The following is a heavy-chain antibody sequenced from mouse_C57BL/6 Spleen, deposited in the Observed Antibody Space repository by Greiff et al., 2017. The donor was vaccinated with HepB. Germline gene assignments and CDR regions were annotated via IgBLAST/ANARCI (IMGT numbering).Heavy chain of an antibody. Sequence: EVKLVVSEGGLVQPGSSMKLSCTASGFTFSDYYMAWVRQVPEKGLEWVANINYDGSSTYYLDSLKSRFIISRDNAKNILYLQMSSLKSEDTATYYCARDRELAFDYWGQGTTLTVSS. CDR2: INYDGSST. J-gene: IGHJ2*01. V-gene: IGHV5-16*01. D-gene: IGHD4-1*01. CDR3: ARDRELAFDY. CDR1: GFTFSDYY.